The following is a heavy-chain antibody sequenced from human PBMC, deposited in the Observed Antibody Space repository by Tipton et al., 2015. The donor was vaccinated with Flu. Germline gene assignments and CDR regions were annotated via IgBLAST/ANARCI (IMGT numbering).Heavy chain of an antibody. CDR1: GGSISSYY. V-gene: IGHV4-59*01. Sequence: TLSLTCTVSGGSISSYYWSWIRQPPGKGLEWIGYIYYSGSTNYNPSLKSRVTISVDTSKNQFSLKLSSVTAADTAVYYCARGKHDYGLGYWGQGTLVTVSS. J-gene: IGHJ4*02. CDR2: IYYSGST. D-gene: IGHD4-17*01. CDR3: ARGKHDYGLGY.